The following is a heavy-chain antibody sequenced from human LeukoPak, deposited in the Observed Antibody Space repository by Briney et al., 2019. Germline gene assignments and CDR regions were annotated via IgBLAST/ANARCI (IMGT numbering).Heavy chain of an antibody. CDR3: AKKSGLGFDY. CDR2: ISGSGVNT. Sequence: GGSLRLSCAASGFTFTTYAMSWVRQAPGKGLEWVSVISGSGVNTYYADSVKGRFTISRDNSKNTLSLQMNSLRAEDTAVYYCAKKSGLGFDYWRQGTLVTVSS. D-gene: IGHD6-19*01. V-gene: IGHV3-23*01. J-gene: IGHJ4*02. CDR1: GFTFTTYA.